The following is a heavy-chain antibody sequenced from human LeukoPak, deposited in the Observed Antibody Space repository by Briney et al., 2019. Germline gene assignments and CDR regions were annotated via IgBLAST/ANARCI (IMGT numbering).Heavy chain of an antibody. CDR1: GGSFSGYY. CDR2: INHSGST. D-gene: IGHD3-22*01. Sequence: SETLSLTCAVYGGSFSGYYWSWIRQPPGKGLEWIGEINHSGSTNYNPSLKSRVTISVDTSKNQFSLKLSSVTAADTAVYYCAKTGLNYYDSSGNLYYFDYWGQGTLVTVSS. J-gene: IGHJ4*02. V-gene: IGHV4-34*01. CDR3: AKTGLNYYDSSGNLYYFDY.